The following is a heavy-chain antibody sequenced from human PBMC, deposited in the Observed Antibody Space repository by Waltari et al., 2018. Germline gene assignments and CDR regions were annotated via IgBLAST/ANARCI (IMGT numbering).Heavy chain of an antibody. CDR2: IKLSGST. CDR3: ARSISGSYHFDAFDI. CDR1: GGSFSGYC. D-gene: IGHD1-26*01. Sequence: QVQLQQWGAGLLKPSETLSLTCAVYGGSFSGYCWTWIRQPPGKGLEGIGEIKLSGSTNYSPTLKSRVTISVDTSKNQFSLKLSSVTAADTAVYYWARSISGSYHFDAFDIWGQGTMVTVSS. V-gene: IGHV4-34*01. J-gene: IGHJ3*02.